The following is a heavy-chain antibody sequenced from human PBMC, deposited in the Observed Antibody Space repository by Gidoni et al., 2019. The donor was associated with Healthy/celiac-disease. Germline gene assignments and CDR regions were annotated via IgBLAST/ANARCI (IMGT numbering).Heavy chain of an antibody. CDR1: GFTFSSYG. D-gene: IGHD5-18*01. J-gene: IGHJ4*02. Sequence: QVQLVASVGGVVQPGRSLRLSCAASGFTFSSYGMHWVRQAPGKGLEWVAVIWYDGSNKYYADAVKGRFTISRDNPKNTLYLQMNSLRAEDTAVYYCARGGRIQLWIDYWGQGTLVTVSS. CDR3: ARGGRIQLWIDY. V-gene: IGHV3-33*01. CDR2: IWYDGSNK.